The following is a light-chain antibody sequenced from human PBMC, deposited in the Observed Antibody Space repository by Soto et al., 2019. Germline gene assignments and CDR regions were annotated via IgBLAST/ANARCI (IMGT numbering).Light chain of an antibody. CDR1: SSDIGGYNY. CDR2: EVS. CDR3: CSYAGTDNYV. V-gene: IGLV2-14*01. J-gene: IGLJ1*01. Sequence: QSVLTQPASVSGSPGQSITISCAGTSSDIGGYNYVSWYQQHPGKAPKVMIYEVSNRPSGVSNRFSGSKSGNTASLTISGLQAEDEADYYCCSYAGTDNYVFGTGTKV.